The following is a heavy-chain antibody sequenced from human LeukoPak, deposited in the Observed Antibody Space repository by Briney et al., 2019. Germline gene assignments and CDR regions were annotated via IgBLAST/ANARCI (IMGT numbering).Heavy chain of an antibody. CDR1: GFTFTSSA. CDR2: IVVGSGNT. CDR3: AAGLRVAWTNTPQREFDY. Sequence: VASVKVSCKASGFTFTSSAMQWVRQARGQRLEWIGWIVVGSGNTNYAQKFQERVTITRDMSTSTAYMELSSLRSEDTAVDYCAAGLRVAWTNTPQREFDYWGQGTLVTVSS. D-gene: IGHD2/OR15-2a*01. J-gene: IGHJ4*02. V-gene: IGHV1-58*02.